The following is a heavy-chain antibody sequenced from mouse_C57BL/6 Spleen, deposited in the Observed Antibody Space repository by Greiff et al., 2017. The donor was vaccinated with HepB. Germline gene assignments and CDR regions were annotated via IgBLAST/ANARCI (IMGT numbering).Heavy chain of an antibody. CDR3: TTSSYYGSSPGYFDV. CDR1: GFNIKDDY. D-gene: IGHD1-1*01. J-gene: IGHJ1*03. Sequence: EVKLLESGAELVRPGASVKLSCTASGFNIKDDYMHWVKQRPEQGLEWIGWIDPENGDTEYASKFQGKATITADTSSNTAYLQLSSLTSEDTAVYYCTTSSYYGSSPGYFDVWGTGTTVTVSS. CDR2: IDPENGDT. V-gene: IGHV14-4*01.